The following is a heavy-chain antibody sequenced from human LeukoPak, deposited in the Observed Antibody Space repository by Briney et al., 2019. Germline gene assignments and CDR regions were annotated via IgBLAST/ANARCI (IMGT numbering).Heavy chain of an antibody. CDR3: AKVLRSSSILNWFDP. V-gene: IGHV3-7*03. J-gene: IGHJ5*02. D-gene: IGHD6-13*01. CDR1: GFTFSNYW. CDR2: IKQDGREK. Sequence: PGGSLRLSCAASGFTFSNYWMSWVRQAPGKGLEWVANIKQDGREKYYVDSVKGRFTISRDNSKNTLYLQMNSLRAEDTAVYYCAKVLRSSSILNWFDPWGQGTLVTVSS.